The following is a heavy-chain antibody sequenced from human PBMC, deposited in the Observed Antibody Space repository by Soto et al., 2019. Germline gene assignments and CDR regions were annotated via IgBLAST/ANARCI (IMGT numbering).Heavy chain of an antibody. J-gene: IGHJ2*01. CDR2: IYSGGST. V-gene: IGHV3-53*02. CDR3: ARDSSGWYWYFDL. Sequence: EVQLVETGGGLIQPGGSLRLSCAASGFTVSSNYMSWVRQAPGKGLEWVSVIYSGGSTYYADSVKGRFTISRDNSKNTLYLQMNSLRAEDTAVYYCARDSSGWYWYFDLWGRGTLVTVSS. CDR1: GFTVSSNY. D-gene: IGHD6-19*01.